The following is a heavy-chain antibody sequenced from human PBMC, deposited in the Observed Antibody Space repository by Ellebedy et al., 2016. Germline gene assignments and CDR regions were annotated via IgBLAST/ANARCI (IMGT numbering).Heavy chain of an antibody. CDR3: ARDRGSSSWYI. V-gene: IGHV4-34*01. CDR2: IKHSGST. CDR1: GGSSRGYY. D-gene: IGHD6-13*01. Sequence: SETLSLTCALHGGSSRGYYWSWIRQPPGKGLEWIGEIKHSGSTNYNPSLKSRVTISVDTSKNQFSLKLSSVTAADTVVYYCARDRGSSSWYIWGQGTLVTVSS. J-gene: IGHJ4*02.